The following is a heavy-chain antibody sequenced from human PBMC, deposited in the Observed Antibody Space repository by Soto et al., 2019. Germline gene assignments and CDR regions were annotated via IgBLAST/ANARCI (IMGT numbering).Heavy chain of an antibody. V-gene: IGHV4-34*01. CDR2: INHSGST. CDR3: ARGRGHYDILTGYYKALDY. J-gene: IGHJ4*02. D-gene: IGHD3-9*01. Sequence: SETLSLTCAVYGGSFSGYYWSWIRQPPGKGLEWIGEINHSGSTNYNPSLKSRVTISVDTSKNQFSLKLSSVTAADTAVYYCARGRGHYDILTGYYKALDYWGQGTLVTVSS. CDR1: GGSFSGYY.